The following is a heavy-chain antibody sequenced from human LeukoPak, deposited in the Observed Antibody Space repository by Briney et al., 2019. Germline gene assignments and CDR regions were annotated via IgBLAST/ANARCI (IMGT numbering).Heavy chain of an antibody. CDR1: GFTFSSYA. J-gene: IGHJ6*02. V-gene: IGHV3-23*01. Sequence: PGGSLRLSCAASGFTFSSYAMSWVRQAPGKGLEWVSAISGSGGSTYYADSVKGRFTISRDNSKNTLYLQMNSLRAEDTAVYYCAKKYYDILTGYFRWNGTHVWGQGTTVTVSS. CDR3: AKKYYDILTGYFRWNGTHV. D-gene: IGHD3-9*01. CDR2: ISGSGGST.